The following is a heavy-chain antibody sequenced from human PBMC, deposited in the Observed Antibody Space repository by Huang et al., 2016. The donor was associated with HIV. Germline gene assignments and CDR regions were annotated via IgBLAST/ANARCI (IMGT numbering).Heavy chain of an antibody. Sequence: QVHLVQSRGELKKPGASVRVSCKTYGYTFNNYGIGWVRQAPGQGVEGMGWISGVSGNPNYAQKFQGRLTLTTDTATRTVYMDLRSLRSDDTAVYYCATDTRAYYYGSGTNGMDVWGQGTTVIVSS. CDR2: ISGVSGNP. J-gene: IGHJ6*02. CDR1: GYTFNNYG. D-gene: IGHD3-10*01. V-gene: IGHV1-18*04. CDR3: ATDTRAYYYGSGTNGMDV.